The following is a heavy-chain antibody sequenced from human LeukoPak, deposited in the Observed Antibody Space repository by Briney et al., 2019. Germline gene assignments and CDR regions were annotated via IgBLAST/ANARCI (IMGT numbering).Heavy chain of an antibody. Sequence: VASVKVSCKASGYTFTSYDINWVRQATGQGLEWMGWMNPNSGNTNYAQKLQGRVTMTTDTSTSTAYMELRSLRSDDTAVYYCARVAAGTFDYWGQGTLVTVSS. D-gene: IGHD1-1*01. V-gene: IGHV1-18*01. CDR1: GYTFTSYD. J-gene: IGHJ4*02. CDR3: ARVAAGTFDY. CDR2: MNPNSGNT.